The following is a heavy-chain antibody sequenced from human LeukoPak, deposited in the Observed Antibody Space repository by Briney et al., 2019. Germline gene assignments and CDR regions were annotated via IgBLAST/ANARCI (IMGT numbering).Heavy chain of an antibody. Sequence: SETLSLTCTVSGGSISSGSYYWSWIRQPAGKGLEWIGRIYTSGSTNYNPSLKSRVTISVDTSKNQFSLKLSSVTAADTAVYYCAQTPGYCSSTSCSRYYYMDVWGKGTTVTISS. CDR3: AQTPGYCSSTSCSRYYYMDV. D-gene: IGHD2-2*01. J-gene: IGHJ6*03. CDR2: IYTSGST. V-gene: IGHV4-61*02. CDR1: GGSISSGSYY.